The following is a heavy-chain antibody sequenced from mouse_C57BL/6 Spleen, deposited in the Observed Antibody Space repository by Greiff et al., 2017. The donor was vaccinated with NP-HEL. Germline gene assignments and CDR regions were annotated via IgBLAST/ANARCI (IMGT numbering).Heavy chain of an antibody. CDR3: ARHKGYGSHWYFDV. CDR1: GFTFSSYG. D-gene: IGHD1-1*01. Sequence: EVQVVESGGDLVKPGGSLKLSCAASGFTFSSYGMSWVRQTPDKRLEWVATISSGGSYTYYPDSVKGRFTISRDNAKNTLYLQMSSLKSEDTAMYYCARHKGYGSHWYFDVWGTGTTVTVSS. CDR2: ISSGGSYT. J-gene: IGHJ1*03. V-gene: IGHV5-6*01.